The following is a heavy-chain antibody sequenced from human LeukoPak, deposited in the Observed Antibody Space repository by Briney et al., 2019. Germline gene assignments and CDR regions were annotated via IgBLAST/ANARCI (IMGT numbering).Heavy chain of an antibody. Sequence: GGSLRLSCAASGFTFSSYSMNWVRQAPGKGLEWVSSISSSSSYIYYADSVKGRFTISRDNAKNSLYLQMNSLRAEDTAVYYCARESWYYDILTGYLLFDYWGQGTLVTVSS. J-gene: IGHJ4*02. CDR2: ISSSSSYI. D-gene: IGHD3-9*01. CDR3: ARESWYYDILTGYLLFDY. CDR1: GFTFSSYS. V-gene: IGHV3-21*01.